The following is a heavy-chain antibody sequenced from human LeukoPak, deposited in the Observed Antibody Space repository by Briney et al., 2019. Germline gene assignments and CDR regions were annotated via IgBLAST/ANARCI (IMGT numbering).Heavy chain of an antibody. CDR2: ISSSSNYM. J-gene: IGHJ4*02. D-gene: IGHD6-13*01. CDR1: GFTFSRNA. V-gene: IGHV3-21*01. CDR3: ARPLDSSNNYFGY. Sequence: GGSLRLSCAAPGFTFSRNAMNWVRQAPGKRLEWVSFISSSSNYMSYADSVKGRFTISRDNAKNSLYLQMNSLRAEDTAVYYCARPLDSSNNYFGYWGQGTLVTVSA.